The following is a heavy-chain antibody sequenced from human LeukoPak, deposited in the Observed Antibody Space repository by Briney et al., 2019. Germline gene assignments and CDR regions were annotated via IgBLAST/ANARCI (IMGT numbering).Heavy chain of an antibody. D-gene: IGHD3-9*01. J-gene: IGHJ6*02. V-gene: IGHV1-2*02. CDR3: ARAGPVDYDILTGSTYYYYGMDV. CDR1: GYTFTGYY. CDR2: INPNSGGT. Sequence: GASVKASCKASGYTFTGYYMHWVRQAPGQGLEWMGWINPNSGGTNYAQKFQGRVTMTRDTSISTAYMELSRLRSDDTAVYYCARAGPVDYDILTGSTYYYYGMDVWGQGTTVTVSS.